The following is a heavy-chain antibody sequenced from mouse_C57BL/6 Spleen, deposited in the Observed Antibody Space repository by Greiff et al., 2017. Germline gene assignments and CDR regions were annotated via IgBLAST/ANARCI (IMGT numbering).Heavy chain of an antibody. V-gene: IGHV14-4*01. J-gene: IGHJ4*01. CDR1: GFNIKDDY. Sequence: DVKLVESGAELVRPGASVKLSCTASGFNIKDDYMHWVKQRPEQGLEWIGWIDPENGDTEYASKFQGKATITADTSSNTAYLQLSSLTSEDTAVYYCTTHYYGSPGYAMDYWGQGTSVTVSS. CDR3: TTHYYGSPGYAMDY. D-gene: IGHD1-1*01. CDR2: IDPENGDT.